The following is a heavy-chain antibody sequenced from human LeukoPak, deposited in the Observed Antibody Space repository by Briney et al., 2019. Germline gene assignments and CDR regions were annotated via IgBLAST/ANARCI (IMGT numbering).Heavy chain of an antibody. J-gene: IGHJ4*02. D-gene: IGHD3-3*02. CDR3: VSIWRDGLVYFDY. CDR2: IIPIFGTA. CDR1: GGTFSSYA. V-gene: IGHV1-69*13. Sequence: SVKVSCKASGGTFSSYAISWVRQAPGQGLEWMGGIIPIFGTANYAQKFQGRVTITADESTSTAYMELSSLGSEDTAVYYCVSIWRDGLVYFDYWGQGTLVTVSS.